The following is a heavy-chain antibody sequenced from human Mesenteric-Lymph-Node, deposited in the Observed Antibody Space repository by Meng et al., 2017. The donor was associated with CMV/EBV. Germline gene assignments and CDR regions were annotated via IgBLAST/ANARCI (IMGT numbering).Heavy chain of an antibody. CDR2: IYPGDSDT. V-gene: IGHV5-51*01. Sequence: KVSCKGSGYSFTSYWIGWVRQMPGKGLEWMGIIYPGDSDTRYSPSFQGQVTISADKSISTAYLQWSSLKASDTAMYYCASYYDILTGYTGRAFDIWGQGTMVTVSS. CDR1: GYSFTSYW. CDR3: ASYYDILTGYTGRAFDI. D-gene: IGHD3-9*01. J-gene: IGHJ3*02.